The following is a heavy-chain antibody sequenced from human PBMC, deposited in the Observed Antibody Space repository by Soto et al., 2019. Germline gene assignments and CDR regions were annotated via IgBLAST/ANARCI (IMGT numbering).Heavy chain of an antibody. CDR3: ARDRVPYYYDSSGYGDAFDI. Sequence: QVQLVQSGAEVKKPGASVKVSCKASGYTFTGYYMHWVRQAPGQGLEWMGWINPNSGGTNYAQKFQGRVTMTRDTSVSTAYMELSRLRSDDTAVYYCARDRVPYYYDSSGYGDAFDIWGQGTLVTVSS. CDR1: GYTFTGYY. J-gene: IGHJ3*02. CDR2: INPNSGGT. D-gene: IGHD3-22*01. V-gene: IGHV1-2*02.